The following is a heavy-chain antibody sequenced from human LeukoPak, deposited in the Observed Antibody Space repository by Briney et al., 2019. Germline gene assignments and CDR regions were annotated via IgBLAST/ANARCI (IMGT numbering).Heavy chain of an antibody. Sequence: SGPTLVKPSETLSLTCTVSGGSISSYYWSWIRQPPGKGLEWIGSIYYSGSTYYNPSLKSRVTISVDTSKNQFSLKLSSVTAADTAVYYCARHRAGYGYGYLPLWGYFDLWGRGTLVTVSS. D-gene: IGHD5-18*01. CDR2: IYYSGST. J-gene: IGHJ2*01. V-gene: IGHV4-39*01. CDR3: ARHRAGYGYGYLPLWGYFDL. CDR1: GGSISSYY.